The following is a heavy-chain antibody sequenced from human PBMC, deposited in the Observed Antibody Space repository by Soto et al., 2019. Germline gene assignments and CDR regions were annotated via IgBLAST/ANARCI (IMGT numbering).Heavy chain of an antibody. V-gene: IGHV3-30*18. CDR3: AKDSEIAAFYYYYGMDV. CDR2: ISYDGSNK. CDR1: GFTFSSYG. D-gene: IGHD6-13*01. Sequence: GGSLRLSCAVSGFTFSSYGMHWVREAPGKGLEWVAVISYDGSNKYYADSVKGRFTISRDNSKNTQYLQMDSLRAEDTAVYYCAKDSEIAAFYYYYGMDVWGQGTRVTVSS. J-gene: IGHJ6*02.